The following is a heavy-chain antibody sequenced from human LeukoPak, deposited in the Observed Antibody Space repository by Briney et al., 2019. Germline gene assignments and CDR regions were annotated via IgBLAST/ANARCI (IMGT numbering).Heavy chain of an antibody. Sequence: SETLSLTSTVSGGSVSSGSYYWSWIRQPPGKGLEWIGYIYYSGSTNYNPSLKSRVTISVDTSKNQFSLKLSSVTAADTAVYYCARAVVVVAATFWFDPWGQGTLVTVSS. CDR2: IYYSGST. J-gene: IGHJ5*02. D-gene: IGHD2-15*01. CDR3: ARAVVVVAATFWFDP. V-gene: IGHV4-61*01. CDR1: GGSVSSGSYY.